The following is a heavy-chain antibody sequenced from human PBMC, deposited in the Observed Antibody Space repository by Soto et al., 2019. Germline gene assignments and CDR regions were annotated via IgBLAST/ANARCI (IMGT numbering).Heavy chain of an antibody. CDR3: ATRITVFGLLIPPFDP. Sequence: SETLSLTCAVYGGSVNGYYWNWIRQPPGKGLEWIGEINHTGGTHYNPSLKGRVTMSVDTSKNQFSLRLSSVTAADTAIYYCATRITVFGLLIPPFDPWGQGTQVTVSS. CDR1: GGSVNGYY. D-gene: IGHD3-3*01. CDR2: INHTGGT. J-gene: IGHJ5*02. V-gene: IGHV4-34*01.